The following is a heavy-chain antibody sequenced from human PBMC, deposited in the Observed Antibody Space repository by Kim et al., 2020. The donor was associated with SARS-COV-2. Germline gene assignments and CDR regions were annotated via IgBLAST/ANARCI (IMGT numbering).Heavy chain of an antibody. D-gene: IGHD2-2*01. CDR2: INPISGGT. V-gene: IGHV1-2*02. J-gene: IGHJ4*02. CDR1: GYTFTDYY. CDR3: ARPLEKDIVVVPALNF. Sequence: ASVKVSCKASGYTFTDYYIHWLRQAPGQGLEWMGWINPISGGTNYAQKFQGRVTMTRDTSIITAYMDLSRLRSDDTAVYYCARPLEKDIVVVPALNFWGQ.